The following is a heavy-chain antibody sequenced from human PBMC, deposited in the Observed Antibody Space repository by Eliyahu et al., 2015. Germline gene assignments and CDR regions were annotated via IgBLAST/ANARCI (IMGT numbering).Heavy chain of an antibody. CDR3: ARDGLGSSAAFDV. V-gene: IGHV4-39*07. Sequence: QLQLQESGPGLVKPSETLSLTCTVTGXSISSSGYYWAWIRQPPGKGLEWIGSIYYSGSTYYNPSLKSRVTMSVDTSKNQFSLKVNSVTAADTAVYYCARDGLGSSAAFDVWGQGTMVTVSS. D-gene: IGHD3/OR15-3a*01. CDR2: IYYSGST. CDR1: GXSISSSGYY. J-gene: IGHJ3*01.